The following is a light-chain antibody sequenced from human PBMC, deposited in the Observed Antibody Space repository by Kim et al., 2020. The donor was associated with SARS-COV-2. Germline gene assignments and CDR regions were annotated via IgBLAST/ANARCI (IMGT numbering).Light chain of an antibody. CDR1: QSVLYSSNNKNY. V-gene: IGKV4-1*01. CDR3: QQYYTTPYS. J-gene: IGKJ2*03. Sequence: RDTINCKSSQSVLYSSNNKNYLAWYQQKPGQSPKLLIYWASTRESGVPDRFSGSGSGTDFTLTISSLQAEDVAVYYCQQYYTTPYSFGQGTKLEI. CDR2: WAS.